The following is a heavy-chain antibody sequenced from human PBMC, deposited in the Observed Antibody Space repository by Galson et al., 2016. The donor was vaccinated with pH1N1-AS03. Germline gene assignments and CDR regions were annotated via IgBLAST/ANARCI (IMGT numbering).Heavy chain of an antibody. Sequence: SLRLSCAASGFTLSGYWMTWVRQAPGKGLEWVANIKQDGSETHYVDSVKGRFTISRDNAKNSLYLQMNSLRVEDTAMYYCARGEMIGDDSWGQGTLVTVSS. J-gene: IGHJ4*02. CDR3: ARGEMIGDDS. CDR2: IKQDGSET. V-gene: IGHV3-7*03. D-gene: IGHD3-16*01. CDR1: GFTLSGYW.